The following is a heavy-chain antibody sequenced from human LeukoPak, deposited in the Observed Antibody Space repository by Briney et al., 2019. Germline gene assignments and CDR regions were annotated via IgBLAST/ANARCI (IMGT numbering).Heavy chain of an antibody. CDR3: ARVPKYYYDSSGYPLDY. CDR2: INAGNGNT. CDR1: GYTFTSYT. J-gene: IGHJ4*02. Sequence: ASVKVSCKASGYTFTSYTMHWVRQAPGQRLEWMGWINAGNGNTKYSQKFQGRVTITRDTSASTAYMELSSLRSEDTAVYYCARVPKYYYDSSGYPLDYWGQGTLVTVSS. D-gene: IGHD3-22*01. V-gene: IGHV1-3*01.